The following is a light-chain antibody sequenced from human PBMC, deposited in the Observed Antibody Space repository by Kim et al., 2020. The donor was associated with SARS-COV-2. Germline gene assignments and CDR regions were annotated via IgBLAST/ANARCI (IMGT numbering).Light chain of an antibody. Sequence: GGGVRITCQGDSRRRYEESWYEQEPGQAAVLVIYAKSNRRSGRRDRFCGCGGGGGAGLTITGGQAEDEADDGCKSRESSDDYVEFGGGTKVAVL. CDR3: KSRESSDDYVE. CDR1: SRRRYE. V-gene: IGLV3-19*01. CDR2: AKS. J-gene: IGLJ2*01.